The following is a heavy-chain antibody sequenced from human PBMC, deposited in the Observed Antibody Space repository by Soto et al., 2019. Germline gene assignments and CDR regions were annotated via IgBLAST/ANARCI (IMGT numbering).Heavy chain of an antibody. CDR2: IIPIFGTA. V-gene: IGHV1-69*01. CDR3: ASWVGDDSSSWYYFDS. Sequence: QVQLVQSGAEVKKPGSSVKVSCKASGGTFSSYAISWVRQAPGQGLEWMGGIIPIFGTANYAQKFQGRVTLTADESTSTAYMELRSLRSEDTAVYYCASWVGDDSSSWYYFDSWGQGTLVTVSS. CDR1: GGTFSSYA. D-gene: IGHD6-13*01. J-gene: IGHJ4*02.